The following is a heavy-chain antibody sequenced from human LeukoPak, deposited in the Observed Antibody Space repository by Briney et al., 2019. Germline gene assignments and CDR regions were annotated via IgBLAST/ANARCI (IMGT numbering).Heavy chain of an antibody. CDR3: ARQGLGYCSSTSCYHSHDAFDI. Sequence: PSETLSLTCAVSGYSISSGYYWGWIRQPPGKGLEWIGSIYHSGGTYYNPSLKSRVTISVDTSKNQFSLKLSSVTAADTAVYYCARQGLGYCSSTSCYHSHDAFDIWGQGTMVTVSS. CDR2: IYHSGGT. CDR1: GYSISSGYY. D-gene: IGHD2-2*01. J-gene: IGHJ3*02. V-gene: IGHV4-38-2*01.